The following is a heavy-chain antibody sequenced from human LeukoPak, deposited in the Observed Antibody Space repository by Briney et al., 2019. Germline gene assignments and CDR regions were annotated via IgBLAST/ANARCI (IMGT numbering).Heavy chain of an antibody. V-gene: IGHV1-2*02. CDR1: GYTFSGNF. J-gene: IGHJ4*02. CDR3: ARNPPHTSMVLQSDN. D-gene: IGHD5-18*01. CDR2: INPNNGDT. Sequence: ASVKVSCKASGYTFSGNFMHWVRQAPGQGLEWMGWINPNNGDTNYAQKFQGRVTMTRDTSISTAYMELSSLRSDDTAVYYCARNPPHTSMVLQSDNWGQGTLVTVSS.